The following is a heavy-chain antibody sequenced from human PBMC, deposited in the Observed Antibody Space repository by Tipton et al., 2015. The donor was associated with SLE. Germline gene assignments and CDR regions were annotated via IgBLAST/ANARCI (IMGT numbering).Heavy chain of an antibody. Sequence: TLSLTCSVSGASISSHHWSWLRQPPGKGLEWIGHIFYTGSTTYNPSLKSRVTISIHTSETQFSLKLSSVTAADTAVYYCARDVAGSYCGGDCSDFYYHMDVWGKGTTVTVSS. J-gene: IGHJ6*03. V-gene: IGHV4-59*11. CDR3: ARDVAGSYCGGDCSDFYYHMDV. D-gene: IGHD2-21*01. CDR2: IFYTGST. CDR1: GASISSHH.